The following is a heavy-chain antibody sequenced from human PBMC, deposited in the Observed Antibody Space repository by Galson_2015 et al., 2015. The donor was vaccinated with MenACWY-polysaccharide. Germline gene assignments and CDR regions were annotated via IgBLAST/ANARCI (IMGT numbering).Heavy chain of an antibody. CDR1: GFTFSSYE. V-gene: IGHV3-48*03. D-gene: IGHD2-2*02. CDR3: ARVEGYTQVPDV. CDR2: ISSSGSTI. J-gene: IGHJ6*02. Sequence: SLRLSCAASGFTFSSYEMNWVRQAPGKGLEWVSYISSSGSTIYYADSVKGRFTISRDNAKNSLYLQMNSLRAEDTAVYYCARVEGYTQVPDVWGQGTTVTVSS.